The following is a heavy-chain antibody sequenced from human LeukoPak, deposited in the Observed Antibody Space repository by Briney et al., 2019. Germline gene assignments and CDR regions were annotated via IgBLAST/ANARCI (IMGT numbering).Heavy chain of an antibody. V-gene: IGHV4-38-2*02. CDR2: IYHSGST. J-gene: IGHJ6*03. CDR1: GYSISSGYY. D-gene: IGHD2-15*01. CDR3: ARVECSGGSCYPIYYYYYMDV. Sequence: SETLSLTCTVSGYSISSGYYWGWIRQPPGKGLEWIGSIYHSGSTYYNPSLKSRVTISVDTSKNQVSLKLSSVTAADTAVYYCARVECSGGSCYPIYYYYYMDVWGKGTTVTVSS.